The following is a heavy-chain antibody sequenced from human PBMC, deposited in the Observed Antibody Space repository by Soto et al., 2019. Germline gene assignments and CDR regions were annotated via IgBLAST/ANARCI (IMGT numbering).Heavy chain of an antibody. D-gene: IGHD4-17*01. CDR3: AREHMPTVADDAFDI. V-gene: IGHV4-31*03. J-gene: IGHJ3*02. CDR2: IYYSVST. Sequence: QVQLQESGPGLVKPSQTLSLTCTVSGGSISSGGYYWSWIRQHPGKGLEWIMYIYYSVSTYYNPSLKSRVTISVDTSKNQYSLKLSSVTAADTAVYYCAREHMPTVADDAFDIWGQGTMVTVSS. CDR1: GGSISSGGYY.